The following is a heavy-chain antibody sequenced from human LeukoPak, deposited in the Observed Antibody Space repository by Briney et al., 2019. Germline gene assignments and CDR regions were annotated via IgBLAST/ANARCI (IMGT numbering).Heavy chain of an antibody. CDR1: GYTFTGYY. D-gene: IGHD2-8*02. J-gene: IGHJ3*02. CDR2: INPNSGDT. Sequence: GASVKVSCKASGYTFTGYYMHWVRQAPGQGLEWMGWINPNSGDTNYAQDFQGRATMTRDTSISTAYMELSRLRYDDTAVYYCARDLAVFDAFDIWGQGTMVTVSS. CDR3: ARDLAVFDAFDI. V-gene: IGHV1-2*02.